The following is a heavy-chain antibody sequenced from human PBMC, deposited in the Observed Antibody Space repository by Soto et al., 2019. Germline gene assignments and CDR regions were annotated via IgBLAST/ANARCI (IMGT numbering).Heavy chain of an antibody. J-gene: IGHJ4*02. CDR1: GDSVSSNSAA. V-gene: IGHV6-1*01. D-gene: IGHD6-13*01. Sequence: QVQLQQSGPGLVKPSQTLSLTCAISGDSVSSNSAAWNWIRQSPSRGLEWLGRTYYRSKWYNEYAGSVKSLITVNPDTSKNQFSLQLNSLTPEDTAVYYCAGARAAAGTFHFWGRGTLVTVSS. CDR3: AGARAAAGTFHF. CDR2: TYYRSKWYN.